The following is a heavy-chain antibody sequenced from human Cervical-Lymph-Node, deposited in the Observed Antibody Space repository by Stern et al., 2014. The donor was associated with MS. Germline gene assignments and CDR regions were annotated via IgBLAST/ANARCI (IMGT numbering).Heavy chain of an antibody. J-gene: IGHJ6*02. V-gene: IGHV5-51*01. CDR2: IFHADSNR. Sequence: EVQLEESGAEVKKPGESLKISCKGSGYNFGDYCIGWVRQKPGKGLEWMGTIFHADSNRRYSPSLEGQAPISADESISTAFLQSSSLKASDTGIYYCARHQPAATFAMDVWGQGTTVIVSS. D-gene: IGHD2-2*01. CDR1: GYNFGDYC. CDR3: ARHQPAATFAMDV.